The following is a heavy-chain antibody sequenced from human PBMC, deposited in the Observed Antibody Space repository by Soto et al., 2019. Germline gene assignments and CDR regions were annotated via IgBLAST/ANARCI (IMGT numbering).Heavy chain of an antibody. CDR1: GGSFSGYY. D-gene: IGHD5-12*01. J-gene: IGHJ4*02. Sequence: SETLSLTCAVYGGSFSGYYWSWIRQPPGKGLEWIGEINHSGSTNYNPSLKSRVTISVDTSKNQFSLKLSSVTAADTAVYYCASRGDSGYSDYGGQGTLVTVSS. V-gene: IGHV4-34*01. CDR3: ASRGDSGYSDY. CDR2: INHSGST.